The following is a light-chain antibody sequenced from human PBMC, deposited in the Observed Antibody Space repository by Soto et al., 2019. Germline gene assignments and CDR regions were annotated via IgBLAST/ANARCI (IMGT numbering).Light chain of an antibody. J-gene: IGKJ2*01. V-gene: IGKV1-5*01. CDR2: DAS. Sequence: DIQLPQSPSTLSASVGDRVTITCRASQNIRTWLAWYQQKPGQPPRXLISDASSLQSGVQSRFSGSGSGTEFTLTIRSLHPDDFATYYCQKYNDYSTFGQGTKVDIK. CDR1: QNIRTW. CDR3: QKYNDYST.